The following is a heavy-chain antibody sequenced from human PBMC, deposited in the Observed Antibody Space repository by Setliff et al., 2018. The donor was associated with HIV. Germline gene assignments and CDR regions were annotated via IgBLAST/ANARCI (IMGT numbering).Heavy chain of an antibody. CDR2: LGKSNSRM. J-gene: IGHJ4*02. D-gene: IGHD1-1*01. CDR1: GFAFRDYS. V-gene: IGHV3-48*01. CDR3: ARDLNWAFDY. Sequence: GGSLRLSCTASGFAFRDYSMNWVRQAPGKGLEWVSYLGKSNSRMTYAGSVKGRFTISGDNAKNTLYLQMNSLTSEDTAVYYCARDLNWAFDYWGQGILVTVSS.